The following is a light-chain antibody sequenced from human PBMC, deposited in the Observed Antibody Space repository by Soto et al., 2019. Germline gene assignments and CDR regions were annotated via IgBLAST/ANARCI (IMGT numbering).Light chain of an antibody. J-gene: IGKJ5*01. CDR1: QDIGSH. V-gene: IGKV1D-16*01. CDR3: QQFRSFPIT. CDR2: FAS. Sequence: DIPMTQSPSSLSASVGDRVTITCRARQDIGSHLAWYQQKPEKAPKSLIYFASTLQSGVPSRFSASGSGTDFTLTISSLQPEDFATYYCQQFRSFPITFGQGTRLEIK.